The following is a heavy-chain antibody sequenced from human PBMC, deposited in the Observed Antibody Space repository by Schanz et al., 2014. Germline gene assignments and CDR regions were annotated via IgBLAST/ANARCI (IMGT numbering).Heavy chain of an antibody. CDR2: IDSVGNT. V-gene: IGHV3-66*01. J-gene: IGHJ4*02. D-gene: IGHD6-19*01. CDR1: KFTVSSNY. CDR3: AREIFAVAFGY. Sequence: SCSASKFTVSSNYISWLRQAPGKGLEWVSVIDSVGNTDYADSVKGRFTISRENSKNTLFLQMNSLRADDTAVYYCAREIFAVAFGYWGQGTLVAVSS.